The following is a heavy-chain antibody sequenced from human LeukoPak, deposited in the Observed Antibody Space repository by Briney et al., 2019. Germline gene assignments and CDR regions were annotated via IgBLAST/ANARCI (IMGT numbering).Heavy chain of an antibody. D-gene: IGHD1-26*01. J-gene: IGHJ4*02. CDR1: GGSISSYY. CDR2: MFYRGSTNYNPSS. CDR3: ARDVGATPGYFDY. Sequence: SETLSLTCTVSGGSISSYYCSWIRQPPGEGLEWIGYMFYRGSTNYNPSSNYNPSLQRRVTISVDTSKHQFSLKLSSVTAADTAVYYCARDVGATPGYFDYWRQGTLVTVSS. V-gene: IGHV4-59*01.